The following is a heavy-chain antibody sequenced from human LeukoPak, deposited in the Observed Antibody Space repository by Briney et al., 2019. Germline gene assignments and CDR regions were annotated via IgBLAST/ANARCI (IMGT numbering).Heavy chain of an antibody. CDR1: GGSISSYF. Sequence: SETLSLTCTVSGGSISSYFWSWIRQPPGKRLEWIGYIYYSGSTNYNPSLKSRVTISVDTSKRQFSLNLTSVTAADTAVYYCARHVTVHSSSFDLWGQGILVTVSS. V-gene: IGHV4-59*08. D-gene: IGHD2-21*01. CDR3: ARHVTVHSSSFDL. CDR2: IYYSGST. J-gene: IGHJ4*02.